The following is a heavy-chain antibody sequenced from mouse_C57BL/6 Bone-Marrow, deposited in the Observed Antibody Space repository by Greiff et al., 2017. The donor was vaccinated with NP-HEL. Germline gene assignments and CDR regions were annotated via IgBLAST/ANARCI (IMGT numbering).Heavy chain of an antibody. CDR3: APTGLLPSYYFDY. V-gene: IGHV8-12*01. CDR1: GFSLSTSGMG. D-gene: IGHD1-1*01. J-gene: IGHJ2*01. Sequence: QVTLKVSGPGILQSSQTLSLTCSFSGFSLSTSGMGVSWIRQPSGKGLEWLAHIYWDDDKRYNPSLKSRLTLSKDPSRNQVVPPITRVDTADTATIHRAPTGLLPSYYFDYRGQGPTPTGPS. CDR2: IYWDDDK.